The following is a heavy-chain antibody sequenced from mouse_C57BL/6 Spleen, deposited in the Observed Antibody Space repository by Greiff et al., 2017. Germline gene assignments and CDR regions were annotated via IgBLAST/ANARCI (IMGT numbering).Heavy chain of an antibody. CDR3: ARGEYGTPYYFDY. Sequence: VQLQQSGAELVKPGASVKLSCKASGYTFTSYWMHWVKQRPGPGLEWIGMIHPNSGSTNYNEKFKSKATLTVDKSSSTAYMQLSSLTSEDSAVYYCARGEYGTPYYFDYWGQGTTLTVSS. J-gene: IGHJ2*01. CDR1: GYTFTSYW. D-gene: IGHD2-1*01. V-gene: IGHV1-64*01. CDR2: IHPNSGST.